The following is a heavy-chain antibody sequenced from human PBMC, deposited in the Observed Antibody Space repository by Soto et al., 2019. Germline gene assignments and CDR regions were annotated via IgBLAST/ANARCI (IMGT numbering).Heavy chain of an antibody. CDR2: IWNDGNGY. V-gene: IGHV3-33*01. CDR1: GFNFNNYG. J-gene: IGHJ6*02. CDR3: ARRKISTPTCGAASARGGMDV. D-gene: IGHD6-13*01. Sequence: QVQLVESGGGVVQPGRSLRLSCAASGFNFNNYGMHWVRQAPGKGLEWVAVIWNDGNGYYYANSVKGRFTISRDNSKNTLYLQMSSLRAEDTAVYYCARRKISTPTCGAASARGGMDVWGQGTTVTVSS.